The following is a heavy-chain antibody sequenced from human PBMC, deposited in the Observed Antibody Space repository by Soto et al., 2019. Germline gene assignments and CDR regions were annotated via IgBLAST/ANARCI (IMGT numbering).Heavy chain of an antibody. V-gene: IGHV1-69*06. CDR1: GGTFSSYA. CDR2: IIPIFGTA. Sequence: SVKVSCKASGGTFSSYAISWVRQAPGQGLEWMGGIIPIFGTANYAQKFQGRVTITADKSTSTAYMELSSLRSEDTAVYYCARELKVVVPAAIGGFDPRGQGTLVTVSS. J-gene: IGHJ5*02. CDR3: ARELKVVVPAAIGGFDP. D-gene: IGHD2-2*01.